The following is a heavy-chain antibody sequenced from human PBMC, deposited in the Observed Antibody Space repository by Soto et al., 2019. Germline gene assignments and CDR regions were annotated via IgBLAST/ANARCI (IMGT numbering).Heavy chain of an antibody. V-gene: IGHV3-33*01. Sequence: GSLRLSCAASGFTFSSYGMHWVRQAPGKGLEWVAVIWYDGSNKYYADSVKGRFTISRDNSKNTLYLQMNSLRAEDTAVYYCACSVSSSPYAPYDYWGQGTLVTVSS. CDR1: GFTFSSYG. CDR2: IWYDGSNK. J-gene: IGHJ4*02. CDR3: ACSVSSSPYAPYDY. D-gene: IGHD6-13*01.